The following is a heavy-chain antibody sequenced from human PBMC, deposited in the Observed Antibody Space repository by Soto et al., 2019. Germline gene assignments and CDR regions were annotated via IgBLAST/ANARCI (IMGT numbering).Heavy chain of an antibody. V-gene: IGHV3-53*01. CDR3: ARVGSSGWYPVDY. J-gene: IGHJ4*02. D-gene: IGHD6-19*01. Sequence: IEAGGSLRLSCAASGFTVSSNYMSWVRQAPGKGLEWVSVIYSGGSTYYADSVKGRFTISRDNSKNTLYLQMNSLRAEDTAVYYCARVGSSGWYPVDYWGQGTLVTVSS. CDR1: GFTVSSNY. CDR2: IYSGGST.